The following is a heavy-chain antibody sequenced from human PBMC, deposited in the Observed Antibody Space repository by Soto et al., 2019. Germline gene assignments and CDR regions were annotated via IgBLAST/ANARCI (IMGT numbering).Heavy chain of an antibody. V-gene: IGHV3-11*01. CDR1: GFTFSDYY. CDR3: ARDLKGRESMVRGAIDV. J-gene: IGHJ4*02. D-gene: IGHD3-10*01. CDR2: ISSSGSTI. Sequence: QVQLVESGGGLVKPGGSLRLSCAASGFTFSDYYMSWIRQAPGKGLECVSYISSSGSTIYYADSVKGRFPISRDNVKKSLYLQMNSLRAEDTAVYYCARDLKGRESMVRGAIDVWCQGTLVTVSS.